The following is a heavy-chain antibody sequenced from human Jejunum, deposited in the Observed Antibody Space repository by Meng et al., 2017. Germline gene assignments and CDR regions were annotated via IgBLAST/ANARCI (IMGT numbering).Heavy chain of an antibody. D-gene: IGHD2-2*01. V-gene: IGHV1-8*02. CDR2: INPNTGNT. J-gene: IGHJ6*02. CDR3: ARAYCSSASGRYYHNYGVDV. CDR1: GYTFTNSD. Sequence: ASVKVSCKASGYTFTNSDINWVRQATGQGLEGRGWINPNTGNTGYAQKFQGRVTMTRNTSIGTAYMELSSRRSEDTAVYSWARAYCSSASGRYYHNYGVDVWGQGTTVTVSS.